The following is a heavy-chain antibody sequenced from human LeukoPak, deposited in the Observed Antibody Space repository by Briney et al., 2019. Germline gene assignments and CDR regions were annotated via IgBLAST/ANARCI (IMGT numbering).Heavy chain of an antibody. CDR2: ISAYNGNT. CDR1: GGTFSSYA. V-gene: IGHV1-18*01. D-gene: IGHD6-6*01. Sequence: GSSVKVSCKASGGTFSSYAISWVRQAPGQGLEWMGWISAYNGNTNYAQKLQGRVTMTTDTSTSTAYMELRSLRSDDTAVYYCARDRYSSSADIDYWGQGTLVTVSS. J-gene: IGHJ4*02. CDR3: ARDRYSSSADIDY.